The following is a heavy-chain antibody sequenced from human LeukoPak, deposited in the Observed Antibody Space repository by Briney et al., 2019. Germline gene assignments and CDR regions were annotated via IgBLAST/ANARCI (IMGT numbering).Heavy chain of an antibody. J-gene: IGHJ4*02. CDR2: ISGDDGRT. CDR1: GFTFGDYA. D-gene: IGHD4-17*01. CDR3: AKECFPTVTTGSYFDY. V-gene: IGHV3-43*02. Sequence: GGSLRLSCAASGFTFGDYAMHWVRQAPGKGLEWVSLISGDDGRTYYADSVKGRLTTSRDNGKNSLYLQMNSLRTEDTALYYCAKECFPTVTTGSYFDYWGQGTLVTVSS.